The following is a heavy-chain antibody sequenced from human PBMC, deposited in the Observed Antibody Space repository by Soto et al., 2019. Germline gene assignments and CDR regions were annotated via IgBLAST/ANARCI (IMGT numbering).Heavy chain of an antibody. CDR2: ISSSGSII. D-gene: IGHD3-22*01. J-gene: IGHJ5*02. CDR3: ARGVLYYYDSSGYPHWFDP. CDR1: GFTFSSYE. V-gene: IGHV3-48*03. Sequence: GGSLRLSCAASGFTFSSYEMNWVRQAPGKGLEWVSYISSSGSIIYYADSVKGRFTISRDNAKNSLYLQMNSLRAEDTAVYYCARGVLYYYDSSGYPHWFDPWGQGNLVTVSS.